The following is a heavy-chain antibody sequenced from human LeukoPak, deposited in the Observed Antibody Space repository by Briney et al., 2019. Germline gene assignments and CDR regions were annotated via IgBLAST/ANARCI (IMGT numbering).Heavy chain of an antibody. D-gene: IGHD2-8*01. V-gene: IGHV3-48*03. CDR2: ISSSGSTI. Sequence: GGSLRLSCAASGFTFSSYEMNWVRQAPGKGLEWVSYISSSGSTIYYADSVKGRFTISRDNAKNSLYLQMNSLRAEDTAVYYCARGNYCTNGVCFGLDYWAREPWSPSPQ. CDR3: ARGNYCTNGVCFGLDY. CDR1: GFTFSSYE. J-gene: IGHJ4*02.